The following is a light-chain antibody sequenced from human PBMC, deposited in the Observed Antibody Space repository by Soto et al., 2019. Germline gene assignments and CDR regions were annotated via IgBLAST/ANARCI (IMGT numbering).Light chain of an antibody. J-gene: IGLJ1*01. CDR2: DDN. CDR3: GSWDSSLSAYV. CDR1: SSNIGGNS. Sequence: QSLLTQPPSVSAAPGQKVTISCSGGSSNIGGNSVSWYQQLPGTTPKLLIYDDNKRPSGIPDRFSGSKSGTSATLGITGFQTGDEADYYCGSWDSSLSAYVFGTGTKVTV. V-gene: IGLV1-51*01.